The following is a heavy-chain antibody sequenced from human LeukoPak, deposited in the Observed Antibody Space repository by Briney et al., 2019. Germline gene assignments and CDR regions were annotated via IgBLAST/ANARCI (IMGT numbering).Heavy chain of an antibody. Sequence: SETLSLTCTVSGVSISSYYWSWIRQPPGKGLEWIGEINHSGSTNYNPSLKSRVTISVDTSKNQFSLKLSSVTAADTAVYYCARAADILTGYLTHDFDYWGQGTLVTVSS. CDR3: ARAADILTGYLTHDFDY. J-gene: IGHJ4*02. D-gene: IGHD3-9*01. V-gene: IGHV4-34*01. CDR2: INHSGST. CDR1: GVSISSYY.